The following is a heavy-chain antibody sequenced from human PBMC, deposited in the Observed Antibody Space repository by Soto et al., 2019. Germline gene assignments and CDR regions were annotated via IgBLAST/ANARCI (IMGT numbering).Heavy chain of an antibody. CDR2: IWYDGSNK. J-gene: IGHJ6*02. CDR3: ARDYGPTSLYGMDV. V-gene: IGHV3-33*01. D-gene: IGHD3-10*01. Sequence: GGSLRLSCAASGFTFSSYGMHWVRQAPGKGLEWVAVIWYDGSNKYYADSVKGRFTISRDNSKNTLYLQMNSLRAEDTAVYYCARDYGPTSLYGMDVWGQGTTVTVS. CDR1: GFTFSSYG.